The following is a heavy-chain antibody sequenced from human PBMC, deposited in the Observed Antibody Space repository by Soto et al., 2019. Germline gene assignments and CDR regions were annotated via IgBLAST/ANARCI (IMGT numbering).Heavy chain of an antibody. V-gene: IGHV1-46*01. CDR2: INPSGGST. CDR1: GYTFTSYY. CDR3: ARSSGVGATDFDY. Sequence: QVQLVQSGAEVKKPGASVKVSCKASGYTFTSYYMHWVRQAPGQGLEWMGIINPSGGSTSYAQKFEGRVTMTRDTSKSTVYMELSSLRSEDTAVYYCARSSGVGATDFDYWGQGTLVTVSS. J-gene: IGHJ4*02. D-gene: IGHD1-26*01.